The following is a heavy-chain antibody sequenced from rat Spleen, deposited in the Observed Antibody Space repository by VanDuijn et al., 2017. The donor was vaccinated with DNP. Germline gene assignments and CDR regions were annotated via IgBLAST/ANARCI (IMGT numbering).Heavy chain of an antibody. CDR2: IGSDGYAP. J-gene: IGHJ4*01. V-gene: IGHV5-22*01. Sequence: EVQLVESGGGLVQPGRSLKLSCAASGFTFSDYYMAWVRQAPTRGLEWVAYIGSDGYAPYYGVSVKGRFTISRDNAKSTLYLQMNSLRSEDTATYYCARVPYAMDAWGQGTSVTVSS. CDR1: GFTFSDYY. CDR3: ARVPYAMDA.